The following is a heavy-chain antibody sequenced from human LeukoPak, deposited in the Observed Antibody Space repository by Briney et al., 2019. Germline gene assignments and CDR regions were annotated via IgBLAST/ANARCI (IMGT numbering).Heavy chain of an antibody. CDR1: GFTFTRYW. D-gene: IGHD6-19*01. J-gene: IGHJ4*02. V-gene: IGHV3-74*01. Sequence: TGGSLRLSCAASGFTFTRYWMYWVRQAPGKGLVWVSRINSDGSSTSYADSVKGRFTISRDNAKNTLYLQMNSLRAEDTAVYYCARDFESGWNLFDYWGQGTLVTVSS. CDR3: ARDFESGWNLFDY. CDR2: INSDGSST.